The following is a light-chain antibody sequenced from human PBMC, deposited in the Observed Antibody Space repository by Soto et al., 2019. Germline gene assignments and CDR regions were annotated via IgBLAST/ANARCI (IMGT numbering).Light chain of an antibody. J-gene: IGKJ4*01. V-gene: IGKV3-20*01. CDR2: TAS. CDR3: HKYGPSPLT. CDR1: QSVASSF. Sequence: EIVLTQSPGTLSLSPGARATLSCRASQSVASSFIAWFQQKPGQPPRLLIYTASSRAPGIPDRFTASGSGTDFTIPISRLEPEDFAVYYCHKYGPSPLTFGGGTKVEI.